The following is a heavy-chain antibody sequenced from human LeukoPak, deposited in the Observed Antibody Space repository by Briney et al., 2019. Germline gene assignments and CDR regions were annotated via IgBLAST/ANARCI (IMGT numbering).Heavy chain of an antibody. D-gene: IGHD2-2*01. CDR3: ARDLEDIVVVPAAEGGPNWFDP. Sequence: GGSLRLSCAASGFTFSSYSMNWVRQAPGKGLEWVSYISSSSTIYYADSVKGRFTISRDNAKNSLYLQMNSLRAEDTAVYYCARDLEDIVVVPAAEGGPNWFDPWGQGTLVTVSS. J-gene: IGHJ5*02. CDR2: ISSSSTI. V-gene: IGHV3-48*04. CDR1: GFTFSSYS.